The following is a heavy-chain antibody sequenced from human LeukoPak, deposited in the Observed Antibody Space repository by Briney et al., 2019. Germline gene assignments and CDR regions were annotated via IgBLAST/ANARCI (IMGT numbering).Heavy chain of an antibody. J-gene: IGHJ4*02. CDR1: GFTFSSYG. D-gene: IGHD2/OR15-2a*01. Sequence: PGGSLRLSCAASGFTFSSYGMHWVRQAPGKGLEWVAVISYDGSNKYYADSVKGRFTISRDNSKNTLYLQMNSLRAEDTAVYYCAVIALPKINELIKYPDFDYWGQGTLVTVSS. V-gene: IGHV3-30*03. CDR3: AVIALPKINELIKYPDFDY. CDR2: ISYDGSNK.